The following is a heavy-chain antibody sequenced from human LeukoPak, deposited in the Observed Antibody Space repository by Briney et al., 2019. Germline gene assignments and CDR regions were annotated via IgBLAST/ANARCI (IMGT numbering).Heavy chain of an antibody. V-gene: IGHV3-48*04. CDR1: GFTFSSYS. Sequence: GGSLRLSCAASGFTFSSYSMNWVRQAPGKGLEWISFIDSSSRTIFYAESVKGRFTISRDNAKNSLFLQMNSLRAEDTAVYYCARRVPSQVITDYFDYWGQGTLVTVSS. J-gene: IGHJ4*02. CDR3: ARRVPSQVITDYFDY. CDR2: IDSSSRTI. D-gene: IGHD3-16*01.